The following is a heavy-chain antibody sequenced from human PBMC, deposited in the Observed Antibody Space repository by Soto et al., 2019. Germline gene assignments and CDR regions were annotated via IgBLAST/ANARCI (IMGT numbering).Heavy chain of an antibody. J-gene: IGHJ4*02. Sequence: EVQLVESGGGLVQPGGSLRLSCAASGFTLSRYWVHWVRQVPGKGLVWVSRINPDGSTTNYADSVKGRFTVSRDNAKNTVYLHMNSLRAEDTAVYYCTRDMTGPDDHWGQGTLVTVSS. CDR2: INPDGSTT. V-gene: IGHV3-74*01. CDR3: TRDMTGPDDH. D-gene: IGHD3-9*01. CDR1: GFTLSRYW.